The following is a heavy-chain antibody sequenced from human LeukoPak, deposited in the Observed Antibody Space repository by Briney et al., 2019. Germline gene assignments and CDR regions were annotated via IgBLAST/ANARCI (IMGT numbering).Heavy chain of an antibody. Sequence: SETLSLTCTVSGGSMSSGDYYWSWIRQPPGRGLEWIGYIYYSGTTNYNPSLKSRVTISVDTSKNHFSLKLSSVTAADTAVYYCARAHIVVIPAAIVDAVYNWFDPWGQGTLVTVSS. CDR3: ARAHIVVIPAAIVDAVYNWFDP. V-gene: IGHV4-61*08. CDR2: IYYSGTT. D-gene: IGHD2-2*02. J-gene: IGHJ5*02. CDR1: GGSMSSGDYY.